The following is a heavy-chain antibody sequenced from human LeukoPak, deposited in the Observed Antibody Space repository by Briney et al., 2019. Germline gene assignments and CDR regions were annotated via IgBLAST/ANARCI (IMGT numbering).Heavy chain of an antibody. CDR1: GYTFTSYA. D-gene: IGHD3-22*01. CDR3: VRGGYYYDSSGSNY. Sequence: GASVKVSCKASGYTFTSYAMHWVRQAPGQRLEWMGWINAGNGNTKYSQKFQGRVTITRDTSASTAYMELSSLRSEDTAVYYCVRGGYYYDSSGSNYWGQGTLVTVSS. CDR2: INAGNGNT. J-gene: IGHJ4*02. V-gene: IGHV1-3*01.